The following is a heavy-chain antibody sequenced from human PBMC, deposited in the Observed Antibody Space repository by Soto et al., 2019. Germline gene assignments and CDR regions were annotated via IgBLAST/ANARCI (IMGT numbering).Heavy chain of an antibody. J-gene: IGHJ6*02. CDR3: ARGQTTLDYYYYGMDV. Sequence: SETLSLTCTVSGGSISSGGYYWSWIRQHPGKGLEWIGYIYYSGSTYYNPSLKSRVTISVDTSKNQFSLKLSSVTAADTAVYYCARGQTTLDYYYYGMDVWCQGTTVTVSS. CDR1: GGSISSGGYY. D-gene: IGHD4-17*01. V-gene: IGHV4-31*03. CDR2: IYYSGST.